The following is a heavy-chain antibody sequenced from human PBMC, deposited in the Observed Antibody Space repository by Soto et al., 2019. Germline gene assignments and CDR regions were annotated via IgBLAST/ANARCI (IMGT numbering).Heavy chain of an antibody. J-gene: IGHJ6*02. CDR1: GGSISSYY. V-gene: IGHV4-4*07. CDR2: IYTSGST. Sequence: QVQLQESGPGLVKPSETLSLTCTVSGGSISSYYWSWIRQPAGKGLEWIGRIYTSGSTNYNLSLKSRVTMSVNTSKNQFALKLSSVTAADTAVYYCARGGYYDLGYGMDVWGQGTTVTVSS. D-gene: IGHD3-3*01. CDR3: ARGGYYDLGYGMDV.